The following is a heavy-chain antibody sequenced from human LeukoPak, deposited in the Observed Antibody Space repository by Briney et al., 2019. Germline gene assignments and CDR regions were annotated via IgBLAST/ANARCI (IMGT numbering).Heavy chain of an antibody. CDR2: IIPIFGTA. CDR1: GGTFSSYA. Sequence: ASVKVSFKASGGTFSSYAISWVRQAPGQGLEWMGGIIPIFGTANYAQKFQGRVTITADESTSTAYMELSSLRSEDTAVYYCARETIRGGAFDYWGQGTLVTVSS. CDR3: ARETIRGGAFDY. J-gene: IGHJ4*02. D-gene: IGHD4-23*01. V-gene: IGHV1-69*13.